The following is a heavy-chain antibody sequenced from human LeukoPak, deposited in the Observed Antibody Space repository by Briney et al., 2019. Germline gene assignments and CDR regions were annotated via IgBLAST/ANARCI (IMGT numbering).Heavy chain of an antibody. CDR2: ISYDGSNK. CDR1: GFTFSSYA. J-gene: IGHJ4*02. Sequence: QPGGSLRLSCAASGFTFSSYAMHWVRQAPGKGLEWVAVISYDGSNKYYADSVKGRFTISRDNSKNTLYLQMNSLRAEDTAVYYCARSRGKGDYVLSGFDYWGQGTLVTVSS. CDR3: ARSRGKGDYVLSGFDY. V-gene: IGHV3-30-3*01. D-gene: IGHD4-17*01.